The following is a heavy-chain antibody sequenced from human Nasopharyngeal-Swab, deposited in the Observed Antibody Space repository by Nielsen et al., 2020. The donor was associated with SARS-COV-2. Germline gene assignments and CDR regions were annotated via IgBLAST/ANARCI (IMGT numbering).Heavy chain of an antibody. CDR2: IKSSIDGETT. D-gene: IGHD2-8*01. V-gene: IGHV3-15*07. J-gene: IGHJ4*02. CDR1: GPTFSTTW. CDR3: AKVLWSYAGPIDPFDY. Sequence: GGSLRLSCTAYGPTFSTTWMSWVRQAPGKGLEWVGRIKSSIDGETTDFAAPVKGRFTITRDDSKNTLYLHMNSLKTEDTAVYYCAKVLWSYAGPIDPFDYWGQGTLVTVSS.